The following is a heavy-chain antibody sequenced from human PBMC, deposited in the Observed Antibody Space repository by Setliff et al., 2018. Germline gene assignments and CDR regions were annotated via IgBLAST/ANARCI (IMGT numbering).Heavy chain of an antibody. CDR3: AKVPGIATAGQTDSYYYYYYYMDV. V-gene: IGHV3-23*01. CDR2: ISDSGGST. Sequence: GGSLRLSCAASGFTFSFYSMNWVRQAPGKGLEWISYISDSGGSTFYVDSVKGRFTISRDNSKNTLYLQMNSLRVEDTAVYYCAKVPGIATAGQTDSYYYYYYYMDVWGKGTTVTVSS. CDR1: GFTFSFYS. D-gene: IGHD6-13*01. J-gene: IGHJ6*03.